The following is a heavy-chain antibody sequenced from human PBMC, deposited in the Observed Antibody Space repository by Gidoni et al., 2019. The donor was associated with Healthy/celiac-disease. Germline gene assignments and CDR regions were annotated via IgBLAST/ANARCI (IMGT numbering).Heavy chain of an antibody. D-gene: IGHD2-2*01. CDR2: MNPNSGNT. V-gene: IGHV1-8*01. CDR1: GYTFTSYD. J-gene: IGHJ5*02. Sequence: QVPLVQSGAEVKKPGASVKVSCQASGYTFTSYDINWGRQATGQGLEWMGWMNPNSGNTGYAQKFQGRVTMTRNTSISTAYMELSSLRSEDTAVYYCARGSIVVVPAATKVNWFDPWGQGTLVTVSS. CDR3: ARGSIVVVPAATKVNWFDP.